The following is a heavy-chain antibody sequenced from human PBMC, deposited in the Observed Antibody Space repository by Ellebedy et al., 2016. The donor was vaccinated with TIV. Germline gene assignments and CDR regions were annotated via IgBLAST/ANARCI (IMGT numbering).Heavy chain of an antibody. D-gene: IGHD6-19*01. CDR1: GLTFSDYY. V-gene: IGHV3/OR16-9*01. CDR2: ISSTSDYT. Sequence: GEPLKISCAASGLTFSDYYMSWVRQAPGKGLEWVSSISSTSDYTSSADSMEGRFTISRDNADNSMFLQMNSLRAEDTSVYYCVTHPLSQWLRFFESWGRGTLVTVSS. CDR3: VTHPLSQWLRFFES. J-gene: IGHJ4*02.